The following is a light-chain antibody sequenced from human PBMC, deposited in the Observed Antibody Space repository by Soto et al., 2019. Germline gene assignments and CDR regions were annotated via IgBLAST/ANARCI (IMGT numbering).Light chain of an antibody. Sequence: DIQMTQSPSSLSASVGDRVTITCRASQSISRNLNWYQHKPGKAPKLLIYAASSLQNGVPSRFSGVGSGTEVTISISSLQPEDFGTYYCHQSYSTASITFGQGTRLEIK. J-gene: IGKJ5*01. CDR3: HQSYSTASIT. CDR2: AAS. V-gene: IGKV1-39*01. CDR1: QSISRN.